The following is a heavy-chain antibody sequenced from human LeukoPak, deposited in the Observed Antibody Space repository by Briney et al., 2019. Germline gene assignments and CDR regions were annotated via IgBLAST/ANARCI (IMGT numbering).Heavy chain of an antibody. V-gene: IGHV4-34*01. D-gene: IGHD3-22*01. CDR3: AREVYYDSSGLDY. CDR2: INHSGNT. CDR1: GGSFSGYY. J-gene: IGHJ4*02. Sequence: PSETLSLTCAVYGGSFSGYYWSWIRQPPGKGLEWIGEINHSGNTNYNPSLKSRVTISVDTSKNQFSLKLSSLTAADTAVYYCAREVYYDSSGLDYWGQGTLVTVSS.